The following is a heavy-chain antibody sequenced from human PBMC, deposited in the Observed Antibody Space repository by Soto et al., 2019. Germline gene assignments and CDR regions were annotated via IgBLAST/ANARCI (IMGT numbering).Heavy chain of an antibody. V-gene: IGHV3-74*01. Sequence: GSLRLSCAASGFTFSSYWMHWVRQAPGKGLVWVSRINSDGSSTSYADSVKGRFTISRDNAKNTLYLQMNSLRAEDTAVYYCARVGCSGGSCYSRGYYYMDVWGKGTTVTVSS. CDR1: GFTFSSYW. CDR3: ARVGCSGGSCYSRGYYYMDV. J-gene: IGHJ6*03. CDR2: INSDGSST. D-gene: IGHD2-15*01.